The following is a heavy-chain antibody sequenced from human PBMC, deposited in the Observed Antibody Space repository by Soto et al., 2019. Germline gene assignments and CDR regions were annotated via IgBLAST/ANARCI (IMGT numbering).Heavy chain of an antibody. V-gene: IGHV3-48*02. CDR3: ARAPDYYDSSGYYYYYYYGMDV. CDR1: GFTFSSYS. CDR2: ISSSSSTI. D-gene: IGHD3-22*01. J-gene: IGHJ6*02. Sequence: GGSLRLSCAASGFTFSSYSMNWVRQAPGKGLEWVSYISSSSSTIYYADSVKGRFTISRDNAKNSLYLQMNSLRDEDTAVYYCARAPDYYDSSGYYYYYYYGMDVWGQGTTVTVSS.